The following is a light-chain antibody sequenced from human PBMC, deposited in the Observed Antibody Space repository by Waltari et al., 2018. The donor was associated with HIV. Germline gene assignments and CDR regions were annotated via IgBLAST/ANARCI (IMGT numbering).Light chain of an antibody. V-gene: IGLV2-23*02. CDR3: CSYAGSSTFV. CDR1: SSDVGSYTL. Sequence: QSALTQPASVSGSPGQSITISCTGTSSDVGSYTLVSWYQQHPGKAPKLMIYEVTKRPSGVSNRFSGSKSGNTASLTISWLQAEDEADYYCCSYAGSSTFVFGGGTKLTVL. J-gene: IGLJ2*01. CDR2: EVT.